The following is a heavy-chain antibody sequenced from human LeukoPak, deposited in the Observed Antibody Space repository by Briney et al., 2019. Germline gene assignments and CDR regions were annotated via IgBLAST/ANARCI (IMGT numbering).Heavy chain of an antibody. D-gene: IGHD3-10*01. CDR3: AREGIGGSGSLHDY. V-gene: IGHV3-7*04. CDR2: IKQGGSEK. CDR1: GFTFSSYW. Sequence: GGSLRLSCAASGFTFSSYWMSWVRQAPGKGLGWVANIKQGGSEKYYVDSVKGRFTISRDNAKNSLYLQMNSLRAEDTAVYYCAREGIGGSGSLHDYWGQGTLVTVSS. J-gene: IGHJ4*02.